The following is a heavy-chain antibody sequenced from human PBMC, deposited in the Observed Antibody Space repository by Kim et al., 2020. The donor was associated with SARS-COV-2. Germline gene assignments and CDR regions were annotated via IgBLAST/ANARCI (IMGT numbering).Heavy chain of an antibody. J-gene: IGHJ4*02. CDR2: IDPSDSYT. Sequence: GESLKISCKGSGYSFTSYWISWVRQMPGKGLEWMGRIDPSDSYTNYSPSFQGHVTISADKSISTAYLQWSSLKASDTAMYYCAAGGAVTRGDGYWGQGTLVTVSS. CDR1: GYSFTSYW. D-gene: IGHD4-17*01. CDR3: AAGGAVTRGDGY. V-gene: IGHV5-10-1*01.